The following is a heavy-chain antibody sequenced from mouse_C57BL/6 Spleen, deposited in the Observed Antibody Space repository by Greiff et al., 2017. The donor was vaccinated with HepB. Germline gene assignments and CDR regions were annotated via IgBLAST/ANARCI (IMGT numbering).Heavy chain of an antibody. CDR2: IHPNSGST. V-gene: IGHV1-64*01. Sequence: VQLQQPGAELVKPGASVKLSCKASGYTFTSYWMHWVKQRPGQGLEWIGMIHPNSGSTNYNEKFKSKATLTVDKSSSTAYMQLSSLTSEDSAVYYCARVRVPTLYYFDYWGQGTTLTVSS. J-gene: IGHJ2*01. D-gene: IGHD6-1*01. CDR1: GYTFTSYW. CDR3: ARVRVPTLYYFDY.